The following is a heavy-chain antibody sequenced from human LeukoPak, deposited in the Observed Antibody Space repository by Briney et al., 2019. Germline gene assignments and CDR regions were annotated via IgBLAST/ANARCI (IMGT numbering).Heavy chain of an antibody. D-gene: IGHD3-9*01. V-gene: IGHV3-9*01. CDR3: AKDDNYDILTGYDY. CDR2: ISWNSGSI. CDR1: GFTFDDYA. J-gene: IGHJ4*02. Sequence: GGFLRLSCAASGFTFDDYAMHWVRQAPGKGLEWVSGISWNSGSIGYADSVKGRFTISRDNAKNSLYLQMNSLRAEDTALYYCAKDDNYDILTGYDYWGQGTLVTVSS.